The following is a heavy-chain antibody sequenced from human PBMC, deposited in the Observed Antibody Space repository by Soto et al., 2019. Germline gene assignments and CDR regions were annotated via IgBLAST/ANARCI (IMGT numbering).Heavy chain of an antibody. CDR2: ISGSGDST. J-gene: IGHJ4*02. D-gene: IGHD1-7*01. Sequence: PGGSLRLSCAASGFTFSDYAMSWVRQAPGKGLEWVSAISGSGDSTYYADSVKGRFTISRETSKNTLYLQMNSLRAEDTAVYYCAKIELAGTAGLRGIPDYWGRGTLVAVAS. CDR1: GFTFSDYA. CDR3: AKIELAGTAGLRGIPDY. V-gene: IGHV3-23*01.